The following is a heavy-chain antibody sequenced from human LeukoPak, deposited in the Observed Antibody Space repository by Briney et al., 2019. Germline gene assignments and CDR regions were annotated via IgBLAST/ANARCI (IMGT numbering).Heavy chain of an antibody. CDR2: ISGSGGGT. D-gene: IGHD3-22*01. CDR1: GITLSNYA. V-gene: IGHV3-23*01. J-gene: IGHJ4*02. Sequence: PGGSLRLSCAVSGITLSNYAMSWVRQAPGKGLEWVAGISGSGGGTHHADSVKGRFTISRDSPKNTLYLQMNNLRAGDTAVYFCAKRGVVIRVILVGFHKEAYYFDSWGQGALVTVSS. CDR3: AKRGVVIRVILVGFHKEAYYFDS.